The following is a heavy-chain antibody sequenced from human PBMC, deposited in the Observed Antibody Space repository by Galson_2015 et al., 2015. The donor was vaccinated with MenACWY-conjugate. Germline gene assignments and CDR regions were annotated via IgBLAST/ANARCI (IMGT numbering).Heavy chain of an antibody. J-gene: IGHJ3*02. D-gene: IGHD5-24*01. CDR3: TRGRDGYKLDAFDI. V-gene: IGHV3-49*03. CDR2: IRSKAYGGTT. Sequence: SLRLSCAASGFTFGEYAMSWFRQAPGKGLEWVGFIRSKAYGGTTEYAASVKGRFSISRDDSKSIAYLQMNSLKTEDTAIYYCTRGRDGYKLDAFDIWGQGTMVTVSS. CDR1: GFTFGEYA.